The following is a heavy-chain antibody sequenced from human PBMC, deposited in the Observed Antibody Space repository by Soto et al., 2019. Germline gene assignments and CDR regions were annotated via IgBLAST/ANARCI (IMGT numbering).Heavy chain of an antibody. Sequence: SETLSLTCTVSGGSINNGGYYWSWIRQHPGQDLEWIGYNFYSRSTNYNPTIKSRVTISVDTSKNQFFLKLSSVTAVDTAVYYCARDLRGGSYGMDVWGQGTTVTVSS. D-gene: IGHD3-10*01. CDR2: NFYSRST. J-gene: IGHJ6*02. V-gene: IGHV4-31*03. CDR1: GGSINNGGYY. CDR3: ARDLRGGSYGMDV.